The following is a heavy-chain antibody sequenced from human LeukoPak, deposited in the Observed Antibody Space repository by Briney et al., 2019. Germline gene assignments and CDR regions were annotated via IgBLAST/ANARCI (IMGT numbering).Heavy chain of an antibody. CDR3: AREYNYGFNA. CDR1: GVSISSHC. Sequence: PSETLSLTCTVSGVSISSHCWSWIRQPAGKGLEWIGRLYTSGSTDYNPSLKSRVTMSLDTSKNHFSLKLSSVTAADTAVYYRAREYNYGFNAWGQGTLVTVSS. CDR2: LYTSGST. D-gene: IGHD5-18*01. J-gene: IGHJ5*02. V-gene: IGHV4-4*07.